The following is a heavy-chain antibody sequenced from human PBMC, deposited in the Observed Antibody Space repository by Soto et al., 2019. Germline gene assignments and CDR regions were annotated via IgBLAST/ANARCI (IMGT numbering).Heavy chain of an antibody. CDR1: GFTFSSYS. CDR2: ISSSSSTI. V-gene: IGHV3-48*02. CDR3: ARDNPDYYYGMDV. Sequence: EVQLVESGGGLVQPGGSLRLSCAASGFTFSSYSMNWVRHAPGKGLEWVSYISSSSSTIYYADSVNGRFTISRDKAKNSLYLQMNSLRDEDTAEYYCARDNPDYYYGMDVWGQGTTVTVSS. J-gene: IGHJ6*02.